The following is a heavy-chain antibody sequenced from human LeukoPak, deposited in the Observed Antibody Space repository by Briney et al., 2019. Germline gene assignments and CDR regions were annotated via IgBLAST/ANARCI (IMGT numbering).Heavy chain of an antibody. CDR3: ALSHASSPYYFDY. Sequence: PGGSLRLSCAASGFTFSSYGMHWVRQAPGKGLEWVAVISYDGSNKYYADSVKGRFTISRDNSKNTLYLQMNSLRAEDTAVYYCALSHASSPYYFDYWGQGTLVTVSS. J-gene: IGHJ4*02. CDR1: GFTFSSYG. CDR2: ISYDGSNK. D-gene: IGHD6-6*01. V-gene: IGHV3-30*03.